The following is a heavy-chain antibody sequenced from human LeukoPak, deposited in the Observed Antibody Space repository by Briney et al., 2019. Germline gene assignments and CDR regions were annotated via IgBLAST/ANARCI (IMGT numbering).Heavy chain of an antibody. CDR1: GRSFSGYY. CDR3: ARLRYSSGWYGLFDY. V-gene: IGHV4-34*01. D-gene: IGHD6-19*01. Sequence: PSETLSLTCAVYGRSFSGYYWSWIRQPPGKGLEWIGEINHSGSTKYNPPLKSRVTISVDTSKNQFSLKLSSVTAAGTAVYYCARLRYSSGWYGLFDYWGQGTLVTVSS. CDR2: INHSGST. J-gene: IGHJ4*02.